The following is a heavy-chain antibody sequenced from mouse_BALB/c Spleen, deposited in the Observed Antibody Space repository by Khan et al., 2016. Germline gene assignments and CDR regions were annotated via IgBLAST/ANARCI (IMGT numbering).Heavy chain of an antibody. CDR2: INPDSSTI. CDR3: ARAEYYVYLVN. J-gene: IGHJ3*01. D-gene: IGHD1-1*01. V-gene: IGHV4-1*02. Sequence: EVQLQESGGGLVQPGGSLKLSCAASGFDFSRYWMSWVRQAPGKGLEWIGEINPDSSTINYTPSLKDKFIISRDNAKNTLYLQMRKVRSEDTVLYYCARAEYYVYLVNWGQGTLVTVSA. CDR1: GFDFSRYW.